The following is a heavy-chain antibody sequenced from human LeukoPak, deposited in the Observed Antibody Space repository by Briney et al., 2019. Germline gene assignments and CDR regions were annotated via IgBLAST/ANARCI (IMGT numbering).Heavy chain of an antibody. Sequence: GGSLRLSCAASGFTVSSNYMSWVRQAPGKGLEWVSVIYSGGSTYYADSVKGRFTISRDNSKNTLYLQMNSLRAEDTAVYYCAREKGDHYFDYWGQGTLVTVSS. CDR1: GFTVSSNY. J-gene: IGHJ4*02. CDR2: IYSGGST. V-gene: IGHV3-53*01. CDR3: AREKGDHYFDY. D-gene: IGHD2-21*02.